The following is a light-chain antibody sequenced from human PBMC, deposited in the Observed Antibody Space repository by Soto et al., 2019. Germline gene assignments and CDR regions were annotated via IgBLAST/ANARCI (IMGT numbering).Light chain of an antibody. CDR3: QQANNFPRT. V-gene: IGKV1-12*01. CDR1: QGVNKW. J-gene: IGKJ4*01. Sequence: DIQMTQSPSSVSASVGDRVTITCRASQGVNKWLAWYQQKPGKAPKLLIHGASNLQSGVPSRFSGSGSGTDFTLTISSLQPEDFATYYCQQANNFPRTFGGGTKVEIK. CDR2: GAS.